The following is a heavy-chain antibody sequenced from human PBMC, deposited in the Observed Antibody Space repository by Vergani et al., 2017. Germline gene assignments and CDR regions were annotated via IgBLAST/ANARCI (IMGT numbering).Heavy chain of an antibody. CDR2: INSEGSST. J-gene: IGHJ4*02. CDR1: GFTFSSYW. CDR3: ASSLSIAAAGITGVY. Sequence: EVQLVESGGGLVQPGGSLRLSCAASGFTFSSYWMHWLRQAPGKGLVWVSRINSEGSSTSYADSVKGRFSISRDNAKNTLYLQMNSLRAEDTAVYYCASSLSIAAAGITGVYWGQGTLVTVSS. V-gene: IGHV3-74*01. D-gene: IGHD6-13*01.